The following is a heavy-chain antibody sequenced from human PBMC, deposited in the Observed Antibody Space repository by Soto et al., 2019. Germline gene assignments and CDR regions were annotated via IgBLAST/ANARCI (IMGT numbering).Heavy chain of an antibody. J-gene: IGHJ6*02. CDR1: GGSISSYY. D-gene: IGHD6-13*01. CDR3: AGIGARIYYGMDV. V-gene: IGHV4-4*07. CDR2: TYTSGST. Sequence: SETLSLTCTVSGGSISSYYWNWIRQPAGKGLEWIGRTYTSGSTNYNPSLKSRVTMSVDTPKNQFSLNLRSVTAADTAVYYCAGIGARIYYGMDVWGQGTTVTVSS.